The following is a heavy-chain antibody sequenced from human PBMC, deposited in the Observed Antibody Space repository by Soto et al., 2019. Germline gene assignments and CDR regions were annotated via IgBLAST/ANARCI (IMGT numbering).Heavy chain of an antibody. CDR2: IYYSGNT. CDR1: GGSVSSGDYY. J-gene: IGHJ5*02. Sequence: SDTLSLTCTVSGGSVSSGDYYWSWIRQPPGKGLEWIGYIYYSGNTNYNPSLKSRVIISVDTSKNLFSLKLTSVTAADTAVYYCARIPVDTSMIYWPDTWGQGTLDTVSP. V-gene: IGHV4-61*08. D-gene: IGHD5-18*01. CDR3: ARIPVDTSMIYWPDT.